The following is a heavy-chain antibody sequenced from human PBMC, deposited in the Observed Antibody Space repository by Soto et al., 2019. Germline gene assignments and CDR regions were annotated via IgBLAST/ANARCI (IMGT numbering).Heavy chain of an antibody. J-gene: IGHJ6*02. CDR2: ISGSGGST. CDR3: ASYSGSYYYGMDV. Sequence: GGSLRLSCAASGFTFSSYAMSWVRQAPGKGLEWVSAISGSGGSTYYADSVKGRFTISRDNSKNTLYLQMNSLRAEDTAVYYCASYSGSYYYGMDVWGQGTTVTVSS. V-gene: IGHV3-23*01. D-gene: IGHD1-26*01. CDR1: GFTFSSYA.